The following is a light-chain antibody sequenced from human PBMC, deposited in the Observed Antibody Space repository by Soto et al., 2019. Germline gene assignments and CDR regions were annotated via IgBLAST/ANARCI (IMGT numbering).Light chain of an antibody. V-gene: IGLV1-51*01. CDR3: ATWDSSLSSVV. Sequence: QSVLTQPPSVSEAPGQKVTISCSGSSSNIGSFYVSWYQQLSGTAPRLIIYDNDKRPSGIPDRFSGSKSGTSATLGIPGLQTGDEADYYCATWDSSLSSVVFGGGTKVTVL. CDR1: SSNIGSFY. CDR2: DND. J-gene: IGLJ2*01.